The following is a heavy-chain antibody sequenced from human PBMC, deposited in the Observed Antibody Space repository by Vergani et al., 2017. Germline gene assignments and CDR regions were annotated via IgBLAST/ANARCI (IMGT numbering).Heavy chain of an antibody. CDR3: AKDPVVCSSTSCYPFWFDP. CDR2: IRYDGSNK. D-gene: IGHD2-2*01. V-gene: IGHV3-30*02. Sequence: QVQLVESGGGVVQPGGSLRLSCAASGFTFSSYGMHWVRQAPGKGLEWVAFIRYDGSNKYYADSVKGRFTISRDNSKNTLYLQMNSLRAEDTAVYYCAKDPVVCSSTSCYPFWFDPWGQGTLVTVSS. CDR1: GFTFSSYG. J-gene: IGHJ5*02.